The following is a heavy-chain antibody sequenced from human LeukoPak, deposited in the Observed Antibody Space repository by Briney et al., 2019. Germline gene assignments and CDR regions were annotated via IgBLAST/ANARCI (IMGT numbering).Heavy chain of an antibody. CDR3: MKDPDPRYCSSTSCSPI. CDR2: IAGGGSST. Sequence: GGSLRLSCAASGFTVSFYAMSWVRQAPGKGLEWVSVIAGGGSSTYYADSVKGRFTISRDNSKNTLYLQMNSLRVEDTAVYYCMKDPDPRYCSSTSCSPIWGQGTMVTVSS. D-gene: IGHD2-2*01. J-gene: IGHJ3*02. V-gene: IGHV3-23*01. CDR1: GFTVSFYA.